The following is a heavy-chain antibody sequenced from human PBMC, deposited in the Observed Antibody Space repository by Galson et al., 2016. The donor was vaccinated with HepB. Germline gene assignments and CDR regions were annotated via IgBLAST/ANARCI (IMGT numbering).Heavy chain of an antibody. CDR2: MTPISGGT. V-gene: IGHV1-8*01. Sequence: SVKVSCKASGYTFTSYDINWVRQAPGKGLEWMGWMTPISGGTGYAQKFQGRPTMTRDTSISTAYMELSSLTSDDTAVYYCAREFGDILVVPATWGQGTLVTVSS. CDR3: AREFGDILVVPAT. J-gene: IGHJ5*02. D-gene: IGHD2-2*01. CDR1: GYTFTSYD.